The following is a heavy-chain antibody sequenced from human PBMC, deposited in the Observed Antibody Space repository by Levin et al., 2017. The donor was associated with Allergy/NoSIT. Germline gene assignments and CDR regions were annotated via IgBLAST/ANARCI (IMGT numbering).Heavy chain of an antibody. CDR3: ARDFRIVGATMLNYGMDG. CDR2: IIPIFGTA. D-gene: IGHD1-26*01. CDR1: GGTFSSYA. V-gene: IGHV1-69*13. Sequence: SVKVSCKASGGTFSSYAISWVRQAPGQGLEWMGGIIPIFGTANYAQKFQGRVTITADESTSTAYMELSSLRSEDTAVYYCARDFRIVGATMLNYGMDGWGQGTTVTVSS. J-gene: IGHJ6*02.